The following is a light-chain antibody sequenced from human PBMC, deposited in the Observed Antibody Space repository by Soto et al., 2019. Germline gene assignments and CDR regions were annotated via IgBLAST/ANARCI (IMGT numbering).Light chain of an antibody. CDR2: AAS. V-gene: IGKV1-39*01. Sequence: DIQMTQSPSSLSASVGDRVTITCRASQSISSYLNWYQQKPGKAPKLLIYAASSLQSGVPSRFSGSGSGTDSTLTISSLQPEDFATYYCQQSYSTWTLGQGTKVDIK. CDR3: QQSYSTWT. J-gene: IGKJ1*01. CDR1: QSISSY.